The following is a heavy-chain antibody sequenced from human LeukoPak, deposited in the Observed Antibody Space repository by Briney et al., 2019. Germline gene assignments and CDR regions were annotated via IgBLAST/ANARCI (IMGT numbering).Heavy chain of an antibody. CDR3: TRYIDS. Sequence: PGGSLRLSCAASGFTFSSYGMHWVRQAPGKGLEWVAVISYDGSNKLYVDSVKGRFTISRDNSKNTLYLQMNSLRAEDTAVYYCTRYIDSWGQGTLVTVSS. CDR2: ISYDGSNK. D-gene: IGHD5-12*01. V-gene: IGHV3-30*03. CDR1: GFTFSSYG. J-gene: IGHJ4*02.